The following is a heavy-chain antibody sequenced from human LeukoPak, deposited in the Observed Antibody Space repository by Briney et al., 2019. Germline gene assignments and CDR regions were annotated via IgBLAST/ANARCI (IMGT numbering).Heavy chain of an antibody. D-gene: IGHD3-22*01. V-gene: IGHV3-7*05. J-gene: IGHJ4*02. CDR3: TTDWVSHYGGSDYSRFEY. CDR2: IKPDGSQK. CDR1: GFTFSTYW. Sequence: PGGSLRLSCAASGFTFSTYWMSWVRQAPGKGLEWVANIKPDGSQKFYVDSVKGRFTISRDDAKSSLYLQMNSLRAEDTAVYYCTTDWVSHYGGSDYSRFEYWGRGTLVSVSS.